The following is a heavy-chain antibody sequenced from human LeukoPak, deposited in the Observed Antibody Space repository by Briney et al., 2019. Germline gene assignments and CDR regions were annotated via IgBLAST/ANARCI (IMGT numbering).Heavy chain of an antibody. J-gene: IGHJ6*03. D-gene: IGHD6-13*01. CDR2: IYTSGST. V-gene: IGHV4-4*09. CDR3: ARRSAAAGTFYYYYMDV. CDR1: GGSISSYY. Sequence: SETLSLTCTVSGGSISSYYWNWIRQPPGKGLEWIGYIYTSGSTNYNPSLKSRVTISVDTSKNQFSLKLSSVTAADTAVYYCARRSAAAGTFYYYYMDVWGKGTTVTVSS.